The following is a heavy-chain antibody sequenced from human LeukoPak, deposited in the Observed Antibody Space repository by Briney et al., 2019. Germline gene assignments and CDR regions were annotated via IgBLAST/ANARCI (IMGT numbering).Heavy chain of an antibody. CDR2: IHYDGSIK. CDR1: GFTFSSSG. Sequence: PGGSLRLSCAASGFTFSSSGLHWVRQAPDKGLEWVAFIHYDGSIKYYADSVKGRFTISRDNSKNTLYLQMDSRRGEDTAVYYCSKEGVRCCHDDYWGRGTLVTVSS. V-gene: IGHV3-30*02. D-gene: IGHD2-2*01. J-gene: IGHJ4*02. CDR3: SKEGVRCCHDDY.